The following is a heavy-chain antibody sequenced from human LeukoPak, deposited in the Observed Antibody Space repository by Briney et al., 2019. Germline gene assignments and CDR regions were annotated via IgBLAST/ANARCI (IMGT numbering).Heavy chain of an antibody. CDR2: IIPIFGTA. D-gene: IGHD1-1*01. J-gene: IGHJ4*02. CDR3: ARAERELDRDYFAY. V-gene: IGHV1-69*13. Sequence: WASVKVSCEASGGTFSSYAISWVRQAPGQGLEWMGGIIPIFGTANYAQKFQGRVTITADESTSTAYMELRSLRSEDTAVYYCARAERELDRDYFAYWGQGTLVTV. CDR1: GGTFSSYA.